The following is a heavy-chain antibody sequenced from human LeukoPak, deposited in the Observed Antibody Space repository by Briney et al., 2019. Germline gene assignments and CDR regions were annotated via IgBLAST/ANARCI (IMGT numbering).Heavy chain of an antibody. D-gene: IGHD2-2*01. V-gene: IGHV4-59*08. CDR2: IYYSGST. CDR1: GGSISSYY. Sequence: PSETLSLTCTVSGGSISSYYWSWIRQPPGKGLEWIGYIYYSGSTNYNPSLKSRVTISVDTSKNQLSLKLSSVTAADTAVYYCARTSFVYYFDYWGQGTLVTVSS. CDR3: ARTSFVYYFDY. J-gene: IGHJ4*02.